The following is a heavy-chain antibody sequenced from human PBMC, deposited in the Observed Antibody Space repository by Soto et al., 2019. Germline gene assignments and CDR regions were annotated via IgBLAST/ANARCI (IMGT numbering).Heavy chain of an antibody. V-gene: IGHV1-46*01. Sequence: ASVKVSCKASGYTFTSYYMHWVRQAPGQGLEWMGIINPSGGSTSYAQKFQGRVTMTRDTSTSTVYMELSSLRSEDTAVYYCAREYYDFWSGYWVPYYYYGMDVWGQGTTVTVSS. D-gene: IGHD3-3*01. CDR2: INPSGGST. CDR1: GYTFTSYY. CDR3: AREYYDFWSGYWVPYYYYGMDV. J-gene: IGHJ6*02.